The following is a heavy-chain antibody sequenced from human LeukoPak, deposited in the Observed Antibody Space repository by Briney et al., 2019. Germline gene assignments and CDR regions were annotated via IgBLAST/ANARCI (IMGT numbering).Heavy chain of an antibody. J-gene: IGHJ5*02. Sequence: PSETLSLTCTVSGGSLSSGDYYWSWIRQPPGTGLEWIGYIYYSGSTYYNPSLKSRVTISVDTSKNQFSLKLSSVTAADTAVYYCARQFVVVVPAATNWFDPWGQGTLVTVSS. V-gene: IGHV4-30-4*01. CDR2: IYYSGST. CDR1: GGSLSSGDYY. CDR3: ARQFVVVVPAATNWFDP. D-gene: IGHD2-2*01.